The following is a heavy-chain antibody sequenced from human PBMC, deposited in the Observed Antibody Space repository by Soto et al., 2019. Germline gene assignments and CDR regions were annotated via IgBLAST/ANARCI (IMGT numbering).Heavy chain of an antibody. D-gene: IGHD2-8*01. CDR3: TRGVLA. J-gene: IGHJ5*02. CDR1: GGSVNSGGYS. Sequence: SETLSLTCSVSGGSVNSGGYSWSWIRQPPGKGLEWIGFISPSGSPAYNPSLKSRVTISVDRSNNQISLELSSVTAADTAVYYCTRGVLAWGPGTLVTVS. CDR2: ISPSGSP. V-gene: IGHV4-30-2*01.